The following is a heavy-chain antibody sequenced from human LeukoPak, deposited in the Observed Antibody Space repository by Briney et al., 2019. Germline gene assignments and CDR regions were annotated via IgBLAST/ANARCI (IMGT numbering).Heavy chain of an antibody. CDR3: ARDLSTTVESGDYFDY. V-gene: IGHV4-34*01. D-gene: IGHD4-23*01. CDR1: GGSLNGHY. Sequence: SETLSLTCAVYGGSLNGHYWSWIRQPPGKGLEWIGEGSESGGTKFNPSLKSRVTISADTSKNQFSLQLNSVTPEDTAVYYCARDLSTTVESGDYFDYWGQGTLVTVSS. J-gene: IGHJ4*02. CDR2: GSESGGT.